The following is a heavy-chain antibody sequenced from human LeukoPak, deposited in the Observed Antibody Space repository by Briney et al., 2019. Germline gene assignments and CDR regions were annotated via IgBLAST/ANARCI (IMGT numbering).Heavy chain of an antibody. D-gene: IGHD2-2*01. CDR2: ITYGESDK. V-gene: IGHV3-30*18. Sequence: GRSLRLSCSASGFTFSSYDIHWVRQAPGKGLEWVAAITYGESDKYFADSVKGRFTISRDNSKNTLYLQVNSLRAEDTAVYYCAKDRLEHPLLFGGGMDVWGQGTTVTVSS. J-gene: IGHJ6*02. CDR1: GFTFSSYD. CDR3: AKDRLEHPLLFGGGMDV.